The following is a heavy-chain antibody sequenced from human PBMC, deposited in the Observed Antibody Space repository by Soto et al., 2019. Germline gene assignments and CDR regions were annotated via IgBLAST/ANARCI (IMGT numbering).Heavy chain of an antibody. D-gene: IGHD1-26*01. CDR3: ARDRGVRIDREVLSYYGMAV. CDR2: ISSSSSYI. V-gene: IGHV3-21*01. J-gene: IGHJ6*02. CDR1: GFTFSSYS. Sequence: EVQLVESGGGLVKPGGSLRLSCAASGFTFSSYSMNWVRQAPGKGLEWVSSISSSSSYIYYADSVKGRFTISRDNAKNPLYLKLNSRRAEDTAVYYCARDRGVRIDREVLSYYGMAVWGQGTTVTVPS.